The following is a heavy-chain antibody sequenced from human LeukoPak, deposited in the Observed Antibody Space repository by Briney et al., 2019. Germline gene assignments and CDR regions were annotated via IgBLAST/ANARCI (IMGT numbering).Heavy chain of an antibody. CDR1: GFTFSNAW. V-gene: IGHV3-15*01. J-gene: IGHJ4*02. Sequence: GGSLRLSCAASGFTFSNAWMSWVRQAPGKGLEWVGRIKSKTDGGTTDYAAPVKGRFTISRDDSKNTLYLQMNSLKTEDTAVYYCTTFLLWFGELLGYLTTDYWGQGTLVTVSS. CDR2: IKSKTDGGTT. D-gene: IGHD3-10*01. CDR3: TTFLLWFGELLGYLTTDY.